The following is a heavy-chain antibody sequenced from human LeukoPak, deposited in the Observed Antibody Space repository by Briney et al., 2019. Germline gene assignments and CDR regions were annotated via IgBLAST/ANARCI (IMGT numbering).Heavy chain of an antibody. CDR2: ISWNSGSI. V-gene: IGHV3-9*01. CDR1: GFTFDDYA. J-gene: IGHJ2*01. CDR3: AKDMGGYYYGSGSYSWYFDL. Sequence: GGSLRLSCAASGFTFDDYAMHWVRQAPGKGLEWVSGISWNSGSIGYADSVKGRFTISRDNAKNSLYLQMNSLRAEDTALYYCAKDMGGYYYGSGSYSWYFDLWGRGTLVTVSS. D-gene: IGHD3-10*01.